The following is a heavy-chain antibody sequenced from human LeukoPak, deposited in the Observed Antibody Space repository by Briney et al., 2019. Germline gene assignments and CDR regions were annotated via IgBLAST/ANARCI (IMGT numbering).Heavy chain of an antibody. D-gene: IGHD3-10*01. V-gene: IGHV1-24*01. CDR1: GYTLTELP. Sequence: APGKPCCKVSGYTLTELPTNWVRKAPGKGLNWMRGFDPEAGETIYAKKFKGRVTMTEATSTDTAKLELSSLRSEETAVYYCATDPGVREGCFGHWGQGTLVAVSS. CDR2: FDPEAGET. J-gene: IGHJ4*02. CDR3: ATDPGVREGCFGH.